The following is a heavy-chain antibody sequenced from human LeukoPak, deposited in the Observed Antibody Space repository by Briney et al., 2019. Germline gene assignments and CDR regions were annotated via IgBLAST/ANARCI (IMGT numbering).Heavy chain of an antibody. J-gene: IGHJ2*01. CDR3: AISPLRGYFDL. CDR2: VSITGGTT. Sequence: GGSLRLSRAASGFTFSDYAMSWVRQAPERGLEWVSVVSITGGTTYNADSVKGRFTISRDNSKNTLYLQMRNLRVDDTAVYYCAISPLRGYFDLWGRGTLVTVSS. CDR1: GFTFSDYA. D-gene: IGHD5-12*01. V-gene: IGHV3-23*01.